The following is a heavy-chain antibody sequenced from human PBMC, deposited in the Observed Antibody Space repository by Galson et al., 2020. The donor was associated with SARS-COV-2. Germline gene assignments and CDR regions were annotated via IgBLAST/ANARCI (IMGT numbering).Heavy chain of an antibody. V-gene: IGHV4-34*01. Sequence: SETLSLTCAVYGGSFSGYYWSWIRQPPGKGLEWIGEINHSGSTNYNPSLKSRVTISVDTSKNQCSLKLSSVTAADTAVYYCASGRSRYGTDVWGQGATVTVSS. J-gene: IGHJ6*02. CDR3: ASGRSRYGTDV. CDR1: GGSFSGYY. CDR2: INHSGST.